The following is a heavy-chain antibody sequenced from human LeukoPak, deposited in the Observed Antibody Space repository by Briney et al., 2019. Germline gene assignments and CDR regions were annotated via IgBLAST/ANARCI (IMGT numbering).Heavy chain of an antibody. V-gene: IGHV1-8*01. CDR2: MNPNSGNT. J-gene: IGHJ5*02. CDR3: ARDYGGNSGWFDP. CDR1: GYTFTSYD. D-gene: IGHD4-23*01. Sequence: ASVKVSCKASGYTFTSYDLNWVRQATGQGLEWIGWMNPNSGNTGYAQKFQGRVTLTRSTSISTAYMELRSLTSEDTAVYYCARDYGGNSGWFDPWGQGTPVTVSS.